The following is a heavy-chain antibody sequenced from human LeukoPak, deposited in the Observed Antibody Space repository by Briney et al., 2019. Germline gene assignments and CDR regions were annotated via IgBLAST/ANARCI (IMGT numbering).Heavy chain of an antibody. D-gene: IGHD3-16*01. CDR1: GFTFSSYW. CDR2: INQHGGEK. CDR3: ARDATRGGDFDY. J-gene: IGHJ4*02. Sequence: PGGSLRLSCAASGFTFSSYWMTWVRQAPGEGLEWVANINQHGGEKYYVDSVTGRFTISRDNAKNSLYLQMNSLRAEDTAVYFCARDATRGGDFDYWGQGTLVTVSS. V-gene: IGHV3-7*01.